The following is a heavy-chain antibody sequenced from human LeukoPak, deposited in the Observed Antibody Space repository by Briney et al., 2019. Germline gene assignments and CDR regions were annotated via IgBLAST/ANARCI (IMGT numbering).Heavy chain of an antibody. CDR3: ARVVGQADGYNWLGGVRLGAFDI. J-gene: IGHJ3*02. Sequence: GASVKVSCKASGYTFSSYAISWVRQAPGQGLEWMGRIIPIFGTANYAQKFQGRVTITTDESTSTAYMELSSLRSEDTAVYYCARVVGQADGYNWLGGVRLGAFDIWGQGTMVTVSS. CDR2: IIPIFGTA. V-gene: IGHV1-69*05. D-gene: IGHD5-24*01. CDR1: GYTFSSYA.